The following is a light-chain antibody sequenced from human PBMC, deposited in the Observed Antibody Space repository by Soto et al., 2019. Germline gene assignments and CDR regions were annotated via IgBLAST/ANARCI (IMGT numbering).Light chain of an antibody. V-gene: IGLV2-14*01. CDR1: SSDVGGYNY. CDR2: DVS. Sequence: LTQPASVSGSPGQSITISCTGTSSDVGGYNYVSWYQQHPGKAPKLMIYDVSNRPSGVSNRFSGSKSGNTASLTISGLQAEDEADYYCSSYTSSSTFYVFGTGTKVTVL. J-gene: IGLJ1*01. CDR3: SSYTSSSTFYV.